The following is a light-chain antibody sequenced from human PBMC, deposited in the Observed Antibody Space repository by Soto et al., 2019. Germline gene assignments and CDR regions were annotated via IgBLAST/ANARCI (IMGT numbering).Light chain of an antibody. CDR2: DAS. Sequence: DIQMTQSPSTLSASVGDRVAITCRASQSISSWLAWYQQKPGKAPKLLIYDASTLQSGVPSRFSGSGSGTEFPLTISSQQPDDFATYYCQQCASYPLTFGGGTTLEI. CDR3: QQCASYPLT. J-gene: IGKJ4*01. V-gene: IGKV1-5*01. CDR1: QSISSW.